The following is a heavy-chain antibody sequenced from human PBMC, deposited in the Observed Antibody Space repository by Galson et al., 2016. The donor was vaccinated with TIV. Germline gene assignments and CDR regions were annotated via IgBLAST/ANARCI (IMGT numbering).Heavy chain of an antibody. CDR3: AKAGAVLRYFDWLFDAFDI. CDR1: GGTLASGGKFSSYV. D-gene: IGHD3-9*01. CDR2: INPNNGDT. V-gene: IGHV1-2*02. J-gene: IGHJ3*02. Sequence: SVKVSCKALGGTLASGGKFSSYVISWVRQAPGQGLEWMGRINPNNGDTDYAQNFQGRVTMTRDTSIMTVYMELSSLRSDDTALYYCAKAGAVLRYFDWLFDAFDIWGQGTMVAVSS.